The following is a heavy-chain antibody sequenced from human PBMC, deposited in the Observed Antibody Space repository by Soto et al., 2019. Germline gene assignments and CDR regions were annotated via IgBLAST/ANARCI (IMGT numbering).Heavy chain of an antibody. CDR3: ARASMGGPNKKVDY. V-gene: IGHV1-3*01. Sequence: ASVKVSCKASGYTFTSYGISWVRQAPGQGLEWMGWINAGNGNTKYSQKFQGRVTITRDTSASTAYMELSSLRSEDTAVYYCARASMGGPNKKVDYWGQGTLVTVSS. D-gene: IGHD3-16*01. CDR1: GYTFTSYG. J-gene: IGHJ4*02. CDR2: INAGNGNT.